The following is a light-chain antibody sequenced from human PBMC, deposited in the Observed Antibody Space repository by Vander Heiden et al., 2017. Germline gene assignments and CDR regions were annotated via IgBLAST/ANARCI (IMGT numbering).Light chain of an antibody. Sequence: DIQMTQSPSSLSASVGDRVTITCRASQSISSYLNWYQQKPGKAPKLLIYAASSLQSGVPSRFSGSGSGTDFTLTISSLQPEDFATYYCQQSDSTLMYTFGQGTKLXIK. CDR1: QSISSY. CDR2: AAS. J-gene: IGKJ2*01. V-gene: IGKV1-39*01. CDR3: QQSDSTLMYT.